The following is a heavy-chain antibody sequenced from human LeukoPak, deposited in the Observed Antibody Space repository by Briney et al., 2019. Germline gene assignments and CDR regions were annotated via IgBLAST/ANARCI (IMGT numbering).Heavy chain of an antibody. V-gene: IGHV4-59*01. CDR2: IYYSGST. D-gene: IGHD6-13*01. J-gene: IGHJ4*02. Sequence: PSETLSLTCTVSGGSISSYYWSWIRQPPGKGLEWIGYIYYSGSTIYNPSLKSRVTISVDTSKNQFSLKLSSVTAADTAVYYCARSTTVYSNSPFDFWGQGTLVTVSS. CDR3: ARSTTVYSNSPFDF. CDR1: GGSISSYY.